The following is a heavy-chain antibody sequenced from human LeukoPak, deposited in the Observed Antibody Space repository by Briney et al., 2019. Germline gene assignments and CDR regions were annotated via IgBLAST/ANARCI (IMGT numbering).Heavy chain of an antibody. Sequence: PSETLSLTCTVSGVSISSYYWSWIRQPAGKGLEWIGRIHTSGSTNYNSSLKSRVTISVDTSKNQFSLNLSSVTAADTAMYYCARAVLATKSEHWFDSWGQGTLVTVSS. J-gene: IGHJ5*01. CDR1: GVSISSYY. D-gene: IGHD2-8*01. CDR3: ARAVLATKSEHWFDS. CDR2: IHTSGST. V-gene: IGHV4-4*07.